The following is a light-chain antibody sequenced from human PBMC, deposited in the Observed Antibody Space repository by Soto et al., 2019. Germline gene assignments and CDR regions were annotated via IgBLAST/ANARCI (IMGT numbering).Light chain of an antibody. CDR2: DVD. V-gene: IGLV2-14*03. J-gene: IGLJ2*01. Sequence: QSALTQPASVSGSPGQSITISCTGTSSDVGGYNFVSWYQQHPGKAPRLMIFDVDNRPSGVSTRFYGSKSGNTASLTISGLQAEDEADYYCCSYSGSSTIVVFGGGTKLTVL. CDR1: SSDVGGYNF. CDR3: CSYSGSSTIVV.